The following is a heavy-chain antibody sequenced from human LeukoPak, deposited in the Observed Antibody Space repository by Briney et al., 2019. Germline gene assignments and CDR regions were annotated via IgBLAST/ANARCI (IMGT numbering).Heavy chain of an antibody. CDR1: GFTFSSYG. D-gene: IGHD6-13*01. V-gene: IGHV3-23*01. J-gene: IGHJ1*01. CDR2: ISGSGGNT. Sequence: GGSLRLSCAASGFTFSSYGMSWVRQAPGKGLEWVSTISGSGGNTYYADSVKGRFTISRDNSKNTLYLQMNSLRAEDTAVYYCAKASRQQLVFQHWGQGTLVTVSS. CDR3: AKASRQQLVFQH.